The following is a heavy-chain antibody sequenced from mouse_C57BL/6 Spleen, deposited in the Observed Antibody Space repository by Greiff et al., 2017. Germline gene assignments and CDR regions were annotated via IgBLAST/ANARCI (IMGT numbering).Heavy chain of an antibody. CDR2: INPSSGYT. D-gene: IGHD3-1*01. CDR3: SKGGLAY. Sequence: QVQLQQSGAELARPGASVKMSCKASGYTFTSYTMHWVKQRPGQGLEWIGYINPSSGYTMYNQKFKNKATLTADKSSSTIYIQLSSLTSEDSAVYYCSKGGLAYWGQGTLVTVSA. CDR1: GYTFTSYT. J-gene: IGHJ3*01. V-gene: IGHV1-4*01.